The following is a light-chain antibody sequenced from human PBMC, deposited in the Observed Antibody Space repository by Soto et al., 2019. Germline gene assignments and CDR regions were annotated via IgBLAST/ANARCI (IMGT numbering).Light chain of an antibody. CDR3: QQYNSYPIT. CDR1: QDISSY. Sequence: VIWMTQSPSFLSASTGDRVTITCRISQDISSYLAWYQQKPGKAPDLLIYAASTLQSGVPSRFRGSGSGTEFTLTISSLQPEDFATYYCQQYNSYPITFGQGTRLEIK. J-gene: IGKJ5*01. V-gene: IGKV1D-8*03. CDR2: AAS.